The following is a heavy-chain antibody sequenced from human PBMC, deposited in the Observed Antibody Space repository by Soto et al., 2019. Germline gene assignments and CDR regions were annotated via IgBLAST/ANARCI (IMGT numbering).Heavy chain of an antibody. Sequence: QVQPQESGPGLVKPSGTLSLTCAVSGVSISSNNWWSWVRQPPGKGLEWIGKMYHTGSTNYNPSLKSRVTISVDKSKNHFSLELNSVTAADTAVYYCARSSRYQYDSSEGNFDYWGQGTLVTVSS. V-gene: IGHV4-4*02. J-gene: IGHJ4*02. CDR2: MYHTGST. CDR3: ARSSRYQYDSSEGNFDY. D-gene: IGHD3-22*01. CDR1: GVSISSNNW.